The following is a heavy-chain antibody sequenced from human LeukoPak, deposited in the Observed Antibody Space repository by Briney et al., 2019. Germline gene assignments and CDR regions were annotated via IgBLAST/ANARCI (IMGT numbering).Heavy chain of an antibody. CDR1: GYTFTNYG. V-gene: IGHV1-18*01. Sequence: ASVKVSCKASGYTFTNYGISWVRQAPGQGLEWMAWISAYNGNTDYAQKFQGRVTVTADTSTSTAYMELRSLRSDGTAVYYCARSGCSAGSCYSQTVRFDSSGQGTLVTVSS. D-gene: IGHD2-15*01. CDR3: ARSGCSAGSCYSQTVRFDS. CDR2: ISAYNGNT. J-gene: IGHJ4*02.